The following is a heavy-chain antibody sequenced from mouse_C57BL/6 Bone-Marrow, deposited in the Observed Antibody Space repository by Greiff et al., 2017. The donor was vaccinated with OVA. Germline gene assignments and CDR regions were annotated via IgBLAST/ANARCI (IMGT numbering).Heavy chain of an antibody. V-gene: IGHV5-17*01. J-gene: IGHJ4*01. CDR1: GFTFSDYG. D-gene: IGHD2-4*01. CDR3: ARGFDYDWNYYAMDY. CDR2: ISSGSSTI. Sequence: EVQGVESGGGLVKPGGSLKLSCAASGFTFSDYGMHWVRQAPEKGLEWVAYISSGSSTIYYADTVKGRFTISRDNAKNTLFLQMTSLRSEDTAMYYCARGFDYDWNYYAMDYWGQGTSVTVSS.